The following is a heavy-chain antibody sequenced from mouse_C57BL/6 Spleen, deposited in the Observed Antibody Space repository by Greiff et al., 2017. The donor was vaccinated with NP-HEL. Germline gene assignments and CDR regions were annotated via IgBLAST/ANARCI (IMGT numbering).Heavy chain of an antibody. CDR2: IDPSDSYT. J-gene: IGHJ2*01. V-gene: IGHV1-69*01. Sequence: VQLQQPGAELVMPGASVKLSCKASGYTFTSYWMHWVKQRPGQGLEWIGEIDPSDSYTNYNQKFKGKSTLTVDKSSSTAYMQLSSLTSEDSAVDYGARGLTGTDYFDYWGKGTTLTVSS. CDR1: GYTFTSYW. CDR3: ARGLTGTDYFDY. D-gene: IGHD4-1*01.